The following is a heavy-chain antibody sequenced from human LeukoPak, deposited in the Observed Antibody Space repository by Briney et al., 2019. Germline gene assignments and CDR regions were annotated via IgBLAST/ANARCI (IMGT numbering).Heavy chain of an antibody. CDR2: ISGSGGST. CDR1: GFTFSSYA. D-gene: IGHD6-13*01. Sequence: PGGSLRLSYAASGFTFSSYAMSWVRQAPGKGLEWVSGISGSGGSTYYADSVKGRFTISRDNSKNTLYVQMNSLRAEDTAVYYCAKEGAIAGTSPVDYWGQGTLVTVSS. J-gene: IGHJ4*02. V-gene: IGHV3-23*01. CDR3: AKEGAIAGTSPVDY.